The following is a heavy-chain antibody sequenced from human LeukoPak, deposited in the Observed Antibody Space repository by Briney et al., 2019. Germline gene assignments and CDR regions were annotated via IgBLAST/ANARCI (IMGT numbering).Heavy chain of an antibody. J-gene: IGHJ4*02. V-gene: IGHV3-30-3*01. CDR3: ARDRDYGGNTRLDY. CDR2: ISYDGSNK. Sequence: PGGSLRLSCAASGFTFSSYAMHWVRQAPGKGLEWVAVISYDGSNKYYAGSVKGRFTISRDNSKNTLYLQMNSLRAEDTAVYYCARDRDYGGNTRLDYWGQGTLVTVSS. D-gene: IGHD4-23*01. CDR1: GFTFSSYA.